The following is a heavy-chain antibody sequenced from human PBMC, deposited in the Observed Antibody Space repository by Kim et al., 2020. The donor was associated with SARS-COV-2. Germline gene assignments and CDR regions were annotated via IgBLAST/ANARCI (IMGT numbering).Heavy chain of an antibody. Sequence: GGSLRLSCAASGFTFSSYEMNWVRQAPGKGLEWVSYISSSGSTIYYADSVKGQFINSXDNAKNSLYXQMNSLRAEDTAVYYCARDSGYSHGYSRLDYWGQGTLXTVSS. CDR1: GFTFSSYE. V-gene: IGHV3-48*03. CDR3: ARDSGYSHGYSRLDY. J-gene: IGHJ4*02. D-gene: IGHD5-18*01. CDR2: ISSSGSTI.